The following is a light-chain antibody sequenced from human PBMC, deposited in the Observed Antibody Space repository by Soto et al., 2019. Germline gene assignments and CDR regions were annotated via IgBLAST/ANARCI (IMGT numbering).Light chain of an antibody. CDR3: QQLNTYSS. CDR1: QGINTY. J-gene: IGKJ4*01. Sequence: DIQLTQSPSFLSASVGDRVTITCRASQGINTYLAWYQQKPGKAPKVLIYDASKLHSGVPSRFSGSGAGTEFTRTISSLQPEDFATYFCQQLNTYSSFGGGTKVEIK. CDR2: DAS. V-gene: IGKV1-9*01.